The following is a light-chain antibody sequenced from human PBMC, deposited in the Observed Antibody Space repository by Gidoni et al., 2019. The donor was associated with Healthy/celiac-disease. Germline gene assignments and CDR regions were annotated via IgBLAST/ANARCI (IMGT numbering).Light chain of an antibody. CDR2: QDS. Sequence: PPSVLLSPGQTASITCSGDKLGDKYACWYQQKPGQSPVLVIYQDSKRPSGIPERFSGSNSGNTATLTISGTQAMDEADYYCQAWDSSTVVFGGGTKLTVL. V-gene: IGLV3-1*01. CDR3: QAWDSSTVV. J-gene: IGLJ2*01. CDR1: KLGDKY.